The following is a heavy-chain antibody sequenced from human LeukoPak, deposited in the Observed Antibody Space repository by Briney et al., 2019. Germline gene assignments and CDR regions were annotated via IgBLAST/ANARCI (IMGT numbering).Heavy chain of an antibody. CDR1: GGSFSGDF. CDR2: ITYRGSG. Sequence: PSETLSLTCAVYGGSFSGDFWSWIRQSPGKGLEWVGEITYRGSGNYNPSLKGRATISINVSQRQFSLSLRSVTAADTATYYCGVYGGDWRFDFWGQGTPITVSS. D-gene: IGHD2-21*02. V-gene: IGHV4-34*01. J-gene: IGHJ4*02. CDR3: GVYGGDWRFDF.